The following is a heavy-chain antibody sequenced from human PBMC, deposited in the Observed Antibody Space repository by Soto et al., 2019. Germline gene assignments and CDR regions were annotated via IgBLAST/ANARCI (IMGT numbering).Heavy chain of an antibody. Sequence: ASVKVSCKASGGTFSSYTISWVRQAPVQGLEWMGRIIPILGIANYAQKFQGRVTITADKSTSTAYMELSSLRSEDTAVYYCARGCSGGSCYHILDYWGQGTLVTVSS. CDR2: IIPILGIA. J-gene: IGHJ4*02. CDR3: ARGCSGGSCYHILDY. V-gene: IGHV1-69*02. CDR1: GGTFSSYT. D-gene: IGHD2-15*01.